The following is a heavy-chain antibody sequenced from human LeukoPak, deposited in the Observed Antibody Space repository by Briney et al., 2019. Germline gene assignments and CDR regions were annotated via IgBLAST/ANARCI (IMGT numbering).Heavy chain of an antibody. J-gene: IGHJ4*02. D-gene: IGHD2-15*01. V-gene: IGHV3-74*01. CDR2: INSDGSST. CDR1: GFTFSSYW. Sequence: PGGSLRLSCAASGFTFSSYWMHWVRQAPGKGLVWVSRINSDGSSTSCAASVKGRFTIFRDNAKNTLYLQMNSLRAEDTAVYYCARYCSGGSCLVDSLDWGQGTLVTVSS. CDR3: ARYCSGGSCLVDSLD.